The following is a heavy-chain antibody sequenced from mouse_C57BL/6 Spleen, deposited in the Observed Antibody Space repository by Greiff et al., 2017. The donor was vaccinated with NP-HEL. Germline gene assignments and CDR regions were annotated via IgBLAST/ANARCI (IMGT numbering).Heavy chain of an antibody. CDR1: GFTFSDYG. Sequence: EVKLMESGGGLVKPGGSLKLSCAASGFTFSDYGMHWVRQAPEKGLEWVAYISSGSSTIYYADTVKGRFTISRDNAKNTLFLQMTSLRSEDTAMYYCARPLGRSFYFDYWGQGTTLTVSS. CDR2: ISSGSSTI. V-gene: IGHV5-17*01. J-gene: IGHJ2*01. CDR3: ARPLGRSFYFDY. D-gene: IGHD4-1*01.